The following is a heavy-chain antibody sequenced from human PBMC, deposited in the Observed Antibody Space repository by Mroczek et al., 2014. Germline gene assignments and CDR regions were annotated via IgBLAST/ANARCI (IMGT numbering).Heavy chain of an antibody. D-gene: IGHD6-19*01. Sequence: VQLVETGAEVKKPGASVKVSCKASGYTFTSYGISWVRQAPGQGLEWMGWISAYNGNTNYAQKLQGRVTMTTDTSTSTAYMELRSLRSDDTAVYYCARGLIAVAGTVDSSDAFDIWGQGTMVTVSS. J-gene: IGHJ3*02. CDR1: GYTFTSYG. CDR3: ARGLIAVAGTVDSSDAFDI. CDR2: ISAYNGNT. V-gene: IGHV1-18*01.